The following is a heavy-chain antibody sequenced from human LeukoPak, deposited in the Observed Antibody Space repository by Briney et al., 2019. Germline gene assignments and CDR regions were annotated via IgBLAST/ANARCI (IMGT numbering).Heavy chain of an antibody. CDR2: IYSGGSV. CDR3: ARASEPYYYDSSGYHRRYFDY. Sequence: GSLRLSCVDSTLSVGGSFVSWVRQAPGKGLEWVSVIYSGGSVYSADSVKGRSAISRDYSDNTVYLQMNSLRAEDTAVYYCARASEPYYYDSSGYHRRYFDYWGQGTLVTVSS. CDR1: TLSVGGSF. J-gene: IGHJ4*02. V-gene: IGHV3-66*01. D-gene: IGHD3-22*01.